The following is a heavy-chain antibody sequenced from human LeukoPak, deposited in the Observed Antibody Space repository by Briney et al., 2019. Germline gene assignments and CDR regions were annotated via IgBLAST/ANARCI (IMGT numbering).Heavy chain of an antibody. D-gene: IGHD6-19*01. Sequence: ASVRVSCKASGYTFNAYYIHWVRQAPGQGLEWMGWINPNSGRKRYEQHSQGRVTMTKDSPIRTAYMELSGLRSDDTAVYHCAIAALCCSGCYYFFHYWGQGAQVTDSS. V-gene: IGHV1-2*02. CDR2: INPNSGRK. J-gene: IGHJ4*02. CDR1: GYTFNAYY. CDR3: AIAALCCSGCYYFFHY.